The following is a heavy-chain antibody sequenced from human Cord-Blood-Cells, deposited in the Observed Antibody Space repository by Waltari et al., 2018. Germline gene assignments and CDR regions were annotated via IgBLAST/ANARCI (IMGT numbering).Heavy chain of an antibody. V-gene: IGHV3-30*18. J-gene: IGHJ2*01. CDR1: GFTFSSYG. Sequence: QVQLVESGGGVVQPGRSLRLSCAASGFTFSSYGMHWVRQTPGKGLEWVAVITYDGSNKYYADSVKGRFTISRDNSKNTLYLQMNSLRAEDTAVYYCAKTTPEYSSSSGTWWYFDLWGSGTLVTVSS. CDR3: AKTTPEYSSSSGTWWYFDL. D-gene: IGHD6-6*01. CDR2: ITYDGSNK.